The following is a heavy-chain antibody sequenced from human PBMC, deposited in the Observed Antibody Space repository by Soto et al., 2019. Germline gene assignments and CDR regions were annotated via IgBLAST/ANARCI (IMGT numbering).Heavy chain of an antibody. CDR1: GDSITKYY. J-gene: IGHJ4*02. CDR3: ASDKGGDSLEDF. V-gene: IGHV4-4*07. Sequence: QVQLQESGPGLVKPSETLSLTCTVSGDSITKYYWYWIRQPAGRGLEWIGRIYTRGSTIYNPSFKSRVTMSLDTSKNQFSLKLTSVSAADTAVYYCASDKGGDSLEDFWGQGTLVTVSS. CDR2: IYTRGST. D-gene: IGHD2-21*02.